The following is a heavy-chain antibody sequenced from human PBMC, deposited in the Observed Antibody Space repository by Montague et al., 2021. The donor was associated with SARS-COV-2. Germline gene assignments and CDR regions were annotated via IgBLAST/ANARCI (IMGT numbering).Heavy chain of an antibody. V-gene: IGHV3-30*04. Sequence: SLRLSCAASGFTFNRNSMHWVRQAPGKGLEWLALLSYDESLERYAESVPGRFTISRDNSKSTVFLQMNSLRPEDTAVYYCARGENPTGFLVDYWGQGTLVTVSS. CDR3: ARGENPTGFLVDY. CDR1: GFTFNRNS. CDR2: LSYDESLE. J-gene: IGHJ4*02. D-gene: IGHD7-27*01.